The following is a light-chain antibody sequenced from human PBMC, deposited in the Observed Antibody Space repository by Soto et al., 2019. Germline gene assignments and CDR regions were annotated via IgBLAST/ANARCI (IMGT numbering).Light chain of an antibody. J-gene: IGLJ3*02. Sequence: QSALTQPASVSGSPGQSITISCTGTSSDVGAYNYVSWYQQHPGKAPKLMIYEVSNRPSGVSNRFSGSKSANTASLTISGLQAGDEADSYCSSYTSSSTWLFGGGTKLTVL. V-gene: IGLV2-14*03. CDR3: SSYTSSSTWL. CDR1: SSDVGAYNY. CDR2: EVS.